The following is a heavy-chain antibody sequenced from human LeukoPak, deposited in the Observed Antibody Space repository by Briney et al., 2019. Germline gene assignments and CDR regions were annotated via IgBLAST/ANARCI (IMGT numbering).Heavy chain of an antibody. D-gene: IGHD5-18*01. V-gene: IGHV4-34*01. CDR2: INHSGST. CDR3: TRLHADTANGY. CDR1: GGSFSGYY. Sequence: SETLSLTCAVYGGSFSGYYWSWIRQPPGKGLEWIGEINHSGSTNYNPSLKSRVTISVDTSKNQFSLELSSVTAADTAVYYCTRLHADTANGYWGQGTLVTVSS. J-gene: IGHJ4*02.